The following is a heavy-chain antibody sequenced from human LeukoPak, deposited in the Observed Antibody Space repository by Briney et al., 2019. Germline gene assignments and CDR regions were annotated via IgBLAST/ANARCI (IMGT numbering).Heavy chain of an antibody. CDR2: ISSSGSTI. Sequence: GGSLRLSCAASGFTFSSYEMNWVRQAPGKGLEWVSYISSSGSTIYYADSVKGRFTISRDNAKNSLYLQMNSLRAEDTAVYYCARVSTGAVAGVFLMDVWGKGTTVTVSS. CDR3: ARVSTGAVAGVFLMDV. J-gene: IGHJ6*04. D-gene: IGHD5/OR15-5a*01. CDR1: GFTFSSYE. V-gene: IGHV3-48*03.